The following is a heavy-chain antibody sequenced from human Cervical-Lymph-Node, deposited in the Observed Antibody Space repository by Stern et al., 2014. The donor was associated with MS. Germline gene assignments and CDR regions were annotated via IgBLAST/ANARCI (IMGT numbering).Heavy chain of an antibody. V-gene: IGHV3-23*04. J-gene: IGHJ4*02. CDR1: GFTFSSYA. D-gene: IGHD6-19*01. CDR3: AKEGILVASFDY. Sequence: EVQLVESGGSLVQPGGSLRLSCAASGFTFSSYAMSWVRQAPGKGREWVSAISGSGDSTYYADSVKGRFTISRDNSKNTLYLQMNSLRADDTAVYYCAKEGILVASFDYWGQGTLVTVSS. CDR2: ISGSGDST.